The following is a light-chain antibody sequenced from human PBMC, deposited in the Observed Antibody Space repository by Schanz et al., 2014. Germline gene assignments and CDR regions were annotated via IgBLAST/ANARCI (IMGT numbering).Light chain of an antibody. CDR1: SSDVGSYNL. CDR2: EVS. CDR3: CSYAGSYLV. V-gene: IGLV2-23*02. J-gene: IGLJ3*02. Sequence: QSALTQPASVSGSPGQSITISCTGTSSDVGSYNLVSWYQQHPGKAPKLMIYEVSKRPSGVPDRFSGSKSGNTASLTISGLQAEDEADYYCCSYAGSYLVFGGGTKLTVL.